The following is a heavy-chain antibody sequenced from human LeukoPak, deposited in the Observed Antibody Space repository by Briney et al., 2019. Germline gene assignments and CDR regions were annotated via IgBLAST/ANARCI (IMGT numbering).Heavy chain of an antibody. D-gene: IGHD3-22*01. V-gene: IGHV4-34*01. CDR1: GGSFSGYY. Sequence: SETLSLTCAVYGGSFSGYYWSWIRQPPGKELKWVGEINHSGSTNYNPSLKSRVTISVDTSKNQFSLKLSSVTAADTAVYYCARGLGYYYDSSGADRLDYWGQGTLVTVSS. CDR3: ARGLGYYYDSSGADRLDY. CDR2: INHSGST. J-gene: IGHJ4*02.